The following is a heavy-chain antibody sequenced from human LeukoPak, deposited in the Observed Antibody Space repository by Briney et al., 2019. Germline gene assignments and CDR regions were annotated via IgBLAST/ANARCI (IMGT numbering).Heavy chain of an antibody. CDR1: GGSVSSGDYY. J-gene: IGHJ3*02. D-gene: IGHD3-16*01. Sequence: SETLSLTCIVSGGSVSSGDYYWSWIRQPPGKGLEWIGFLYYSGSAFNNPSLKSRVIISIDTSKNQLSLKLNSVTAADTAVYYCAGDHLPRDNAFDIWGQGTMVTVSS. CDR3: AGDHLPRDNAFDI. V-gene: IGHV4-30-4*08. CDR2: LYYSGSA.